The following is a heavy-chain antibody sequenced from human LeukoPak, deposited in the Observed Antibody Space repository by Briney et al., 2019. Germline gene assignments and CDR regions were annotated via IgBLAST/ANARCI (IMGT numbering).Heavy chain of an antibody. V-gene: IGHV4-59*01. Sequence: PSETLSLTCTVSSXSISSYYWSWIRQPPGKGLEWIGYIYYSGSTNYNPSLKSRVTISVDTSKNQFSLKLSSVTAADTAVYYCARVKIAAAGTGYYYYGMDVWGQGTTVTVSS. CDR2: IYYSGST. D-gene: IGHD6-13*01. CDR3: ARVKIAAAGTGYYYYGMDV. J-gene: IGHJ6*02. CDR1: SXSISSYY.